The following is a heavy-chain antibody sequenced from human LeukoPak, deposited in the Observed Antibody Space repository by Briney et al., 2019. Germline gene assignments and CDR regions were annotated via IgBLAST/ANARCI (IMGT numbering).Heavy chain of an antibody. J-gene: IGHJ6*02. D-gene: IGHD3-22*01. CDR3: ARGYYDSSGYYPPLYYYGMDV. CDR1: GGSISSYY. CDR2: IYYSGST. V-gene: IGHV4-59*01. Sequence: SETLSLTCTVSGGSISSYYWSWIRQPPGKGLEWNGYIYYSGSTNYNPSLKSRVTISVDTSKNQFSLKLSSVTAADTAVYYCARGYYDSSGYYPPLYYYGMDVWGQGTTVTVSS.